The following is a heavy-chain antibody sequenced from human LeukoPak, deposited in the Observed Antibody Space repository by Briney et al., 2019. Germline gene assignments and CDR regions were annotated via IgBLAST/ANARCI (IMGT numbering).Heavy chain of an antibody. CDR1: GYTFTSNY. CDR3: ARDQQWLVTGEDAFDF. Sequence: ASVKVSCKAFGYTFTSNYMHWVRQAPGQGLEWMGIINPGLGSTSYAQKFQGRVTMTRDTSTSTVYMELSSLTYEETAVYYCARDQQWLVTGEDAFDFWGQGTMVTVSS. J-gene: IGHJ3*01. D-gene: IGHD6-19*01. CDR2: INPGLGST. V-gene: IGHV1-46*01.